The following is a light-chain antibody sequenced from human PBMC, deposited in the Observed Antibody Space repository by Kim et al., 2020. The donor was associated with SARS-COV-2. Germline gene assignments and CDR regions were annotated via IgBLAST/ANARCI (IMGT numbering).Light chain of an antibody. CDR2: GAS. J-gene: IGKJ1*01. V-gene: IGKV3-20*01. CDR1: QSVTSNY. Sequence: EVVLTQSPGTLSLSPGDSATLSCRASQSVTSNYLGWYQQKPGQAPRLLIYGASSRATDIPDRFSGSGSGTDFTLTISRLEPEDFAVYYCQQYVTSPWTFGQGTKVDIK. CDR3: QQYVTSPWT.